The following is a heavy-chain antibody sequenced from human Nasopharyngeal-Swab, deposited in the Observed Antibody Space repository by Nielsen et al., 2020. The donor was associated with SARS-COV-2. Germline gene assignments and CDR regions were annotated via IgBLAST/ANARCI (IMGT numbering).Heavy chain of an antibody. Sequence: WIRQPPGKGLEWVSSISSSSSYIYYADSVKGRFTISRDNAKNSLYLQMNSLRAEDTAVYYCARDGSYSSGYFDYWGQGTLVTVSS. V-gene: IGHV3-21*01. D-gene: IGHD6-19*01. CDR3: ARDGSYSSGYFDY. J-gene: IGHJ4*02. CDR2: ISSSSSYI.